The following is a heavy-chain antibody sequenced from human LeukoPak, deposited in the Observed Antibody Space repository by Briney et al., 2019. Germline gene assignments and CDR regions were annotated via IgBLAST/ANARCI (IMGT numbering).Heavy chain of an antibody. Sequence: SETLSLTCAVYGGSFSGYYWSWIRQPPGKWLEWIGEINHSGSTNYNPSLKSRVTISVDTSKNQFSPKLSSVTAAGTAVYYCAGYREYWDWHFDLWGRGAPVTVSP. V-gene: IGHV4-34*01. J-gene: IGHJ2*01. CDR1: GGSFSGYY. D-gene: IGHD2-8*02. CDR2: INHSGST. CDR3: AGYREYWDWHFDL.